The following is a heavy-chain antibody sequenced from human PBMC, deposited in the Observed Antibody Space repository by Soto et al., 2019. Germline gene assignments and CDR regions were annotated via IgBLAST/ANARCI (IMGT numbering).Heavy chain of an antibody. CDR1: GDSIRSYY. CDR3: ARCFSGNYPSRPEEQYYFDS. J-gene: IGHJ4*02. D-gene: IGHD1-26*01. Sequence: LSLTCTVSGDSIRSYYWSWIRQPPGKGLEWIGYIYYSGYTSYNPSLKSRVTISVDTSKNQFSLKLNSVTAADTAVYYCARCFSGNYPSRPEEQYYFDSWRQVTLVTVPS. V-gene: IGHV4-59*01. CDR2: IYYSGYT.